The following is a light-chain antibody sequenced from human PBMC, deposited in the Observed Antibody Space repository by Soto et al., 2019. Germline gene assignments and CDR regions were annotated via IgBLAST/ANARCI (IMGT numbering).Light chain of an antibody. CDR2: GNK. V-gene: IGLV1-40*01. Sequence: QSVLTQPPSVSGAPGQRVTISCTGSSSNIGAGFDVHWYQQLPGTAPKLLIYGNKKRPSGVPDRFSGSKSGTSASLAITGLQPGDEADYYCQSYDTSLSGSWVFGGGTKLTVL. J-gene: IGLJ3*02. CDR3: QSYDTSLSGSWV. CDR1: SSNIGAGFD.